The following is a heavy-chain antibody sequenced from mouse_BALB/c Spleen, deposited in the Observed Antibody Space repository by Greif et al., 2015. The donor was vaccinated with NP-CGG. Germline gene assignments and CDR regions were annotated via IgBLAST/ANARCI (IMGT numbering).Heavy chain of an antibody. V-gene: IGHV5-4*02. Sequence: EVKVEESGGGLVKPGGSLKLSCAASGFTFSDYYMYWVRQTPEKRLEWVATISDGGSYTYYPDSVKGRFTISRDNAKNNLYLQMSSLKSEDTAMYYCARDDGCYTYWGQGTLVTVSA. CDR2: ISDGGSYT. J-gene: IGHJ3*01. D-gene: IGHD2-3*01. CDR3: ARDDGCYTY. CDR1: GFTFSDYY.